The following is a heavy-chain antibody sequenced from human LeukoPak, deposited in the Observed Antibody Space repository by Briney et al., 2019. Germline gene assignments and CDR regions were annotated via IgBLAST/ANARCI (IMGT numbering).Heavy chain of an antibody. V-gene: IGHV3-30-3*01. CDR2: ISYDGSNK. J-gene: IGHJ4*02. CDR1: GFTFSSYA. Sequence: GGSLRLSCAASGFTFSSYAMHWVRQAPGKGLEWVAVISYDGSNKYYADSVKGRFTISRDNSKNTLYLQMNSLGAEDTAVYYCAREDQIVLDYWGQGTLVTVSS. D-gene: IGHD2-2*01. CDR3: AREDQIVLDY.